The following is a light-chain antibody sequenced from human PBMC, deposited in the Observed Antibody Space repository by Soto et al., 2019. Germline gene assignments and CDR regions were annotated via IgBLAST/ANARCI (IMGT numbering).Light chain of an antibody. Sequence: EIVLTQSPGTLSLSPGDRATLSCRASESVRSSSLAWYQHKPGQAPRLVISGTSRRATGIPDRFSGSGSGTDFTLTTNRLEPEDFAMYYCQQYGSMWTFGQGTKVEIK. J-gene: IGKJ1*01. CDR1: ESVRSSS. CDR2: GTS. V-gene: IGKV3-20*01. CDR3: QQYGSMWT.